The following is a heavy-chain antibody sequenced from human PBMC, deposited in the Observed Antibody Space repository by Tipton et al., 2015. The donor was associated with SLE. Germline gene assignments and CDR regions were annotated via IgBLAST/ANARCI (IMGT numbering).Heavy chain of an antibody. J-gene: IGHJ6*02. CDR3: AKETILEWLRAVHYYYGMDV. CDR2: IRYDGSNK. Sequence: GSLRLSCAASGFTFRNYGMHWVRQAPGKGLEWVAFIRYDGSNKYYADSVKGRFTISRDNSKNTLYLQMNSLRAEDTAVYYCAKETILEWLRAVHYYYGMDVWGQGTTVTVSS. V-gene: IGHV3-30*02. D-gene: IGHD3-3*01. CDR1: GFTFRNYG.